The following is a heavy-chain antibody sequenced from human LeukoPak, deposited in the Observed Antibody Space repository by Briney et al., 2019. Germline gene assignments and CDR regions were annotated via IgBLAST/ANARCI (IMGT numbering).Heavy chain of an antibody. J-gene: IGHJ4*02. CDR2: VIPIFGTA. CDR1: VGTFISYA. D-gene: IGHD3-22*01. V-gene: IGHV1-69*05. Sequence: SVKVSCKASVGTFISYAIRWVGQAPGQGLEGMGGVIPIFGTAKYAQKFQGRVTITTDESTSTAYMEVSSLRSEATAVYYCARRNYYDSSGYYFDYWGQGTLVTVSS. CDR3: ARRNYYDSSGYYFDY.